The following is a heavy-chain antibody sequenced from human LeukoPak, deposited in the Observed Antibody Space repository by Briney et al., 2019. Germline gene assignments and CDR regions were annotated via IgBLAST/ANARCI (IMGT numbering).Heavy chain of an antibody. J-gene: IGHJ6*03. Sequence: ASVKVSCKASGYTFTSYDISWVRQAPGQGLEWMGWISAYNGNTTHAQKLQGRVTMTTDTSTSTAYMELRSLRSDDTAVYYCARGYIILTAYYKGFEDYYYYMDVWGKGTTVTVSS. CDR3: ARGYIILTAYYKGFEDYYYYMDV. CDR1: GYTFTSYD. D-gene: IGHD3-9*01. CDR2: ISAYNGNT. V-gene: IGHV1-18*01.